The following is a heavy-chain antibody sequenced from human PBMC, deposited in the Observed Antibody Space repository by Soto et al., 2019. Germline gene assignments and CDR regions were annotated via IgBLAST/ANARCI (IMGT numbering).Heavy chain of an antibody. CDR1: GHTLTEFL. CDR3: ATSGGWNWFDP. J-gene: IGHJ5*02. D-gene: IGHD6-19*01. V-gene: IGHV1-24*01. CDR2: FDPENGET. Sequence: GAPVKVSCKVSGHTLTEFLMYWVRQAPGKGLEWMGGFDPENGETIYAQKFQGRVTMTEDTSTDTAYMELSSLRSEDTAVYYCATSGGWNWFDPWGQGTLVTVSS.